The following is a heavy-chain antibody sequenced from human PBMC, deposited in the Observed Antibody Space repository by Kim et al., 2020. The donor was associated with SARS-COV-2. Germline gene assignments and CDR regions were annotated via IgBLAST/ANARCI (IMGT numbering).Heavy chain of an antibody. Sequence: GGSLRLSCAASGFTFSNAWMSWVRQAPGKGLEWVGRIKSKTDGGTTDYAAPVKGRFTISRDDSKNTLYLQMNSLKTEDTAVYYCTTDFRGYNSGWYSPWGQGTLVTVSS. D-gene: IGHD6-19*01. CDR1: GFTFSNAW. V-gene: IGHV3-15*01. CDR2: IKSKTDGGTT. CDR3: TTDFRGYNSGWYSP. J-gene: IGHJ5*02.